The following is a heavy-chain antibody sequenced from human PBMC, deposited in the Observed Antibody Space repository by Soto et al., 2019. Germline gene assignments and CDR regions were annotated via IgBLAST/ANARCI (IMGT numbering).Heavy chain of an antibody. D-gene: IGHD7-27*01. Sequence: ASVKVSCKASGYTFTGYYMHWVRQAPGQGLEWMGWINPNSGGTNYAQKFQGWVTMTRDTSISTAYMELSRLRSDDTAVYYCAREDSGINWGSSGAFDIWGQGTMVTVSS. J-gene: IGHJ3*02. CDR3: AREDSGINWGSSGAFDI. CDR2: INPNSGGT. CDR1: GYTFTGYY. V-gene: IGHV1-2*04.